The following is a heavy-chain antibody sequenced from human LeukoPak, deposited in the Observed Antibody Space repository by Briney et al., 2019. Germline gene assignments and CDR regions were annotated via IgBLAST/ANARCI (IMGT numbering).Heavy chain of an antibody. Sequence: GGFLRLSCAASGFTFSSYSMNWVRQAPGKGPVWVSRINSDGSITSYADSVKGRFTISRDNAKNTLYLQMNSLRVEDTAVYYCAGRGYCSGTNCLLEYWGQGTLVTVSS. CDR3: AGRGYCSGTNCLLEY. V-gene: IGHV3-74*01. J-gene: IGHJ4*02. CDR2: INSDGSIT. CDR1: GFTFSSYS. D-gene: IGHD2-2*01.